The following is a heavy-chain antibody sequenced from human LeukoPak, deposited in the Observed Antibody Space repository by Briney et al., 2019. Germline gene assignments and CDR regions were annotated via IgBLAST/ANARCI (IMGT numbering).Heavy chain of an antibody. CDR3: SSAVAVKFQYYFEY. J-gene: IGHJ4*02. D-gene: IGHD3-22*01. CDR2: ISGNGDSS. V-gene: IGHV3-23*01. Sequence: GGSLRLSCAASGFTFSSYAMNWVRQAPGKALEWVSTISGNGDSSYYADSVKGRFTISRDNSKNTLYLQMNSLNTEDTAVYYCSSAVAVKFQYYFEYWGQGTLVTVSS. CDR1: GFTFSSYA.